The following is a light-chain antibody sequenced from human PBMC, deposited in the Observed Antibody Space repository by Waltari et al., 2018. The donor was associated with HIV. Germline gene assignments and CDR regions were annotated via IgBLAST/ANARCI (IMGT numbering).Light chain of an antibody. Sequence: QSVLTQPPSVSAAPGQKVTISCSGSTSNIGKNYVSWYQQLPGTAPKLLIYGNNKRPSGIPDRFSGSKSGTSATLDITGVQTGDGADYYCETWESSLSAGVFGGGTKLTVL. J-gene: IGLJ3*02. CDR3: ETWESSLSAGV. CDR2: GNN. CDR1: TSNIGKNY. V-gene: IGLV1-51*01.